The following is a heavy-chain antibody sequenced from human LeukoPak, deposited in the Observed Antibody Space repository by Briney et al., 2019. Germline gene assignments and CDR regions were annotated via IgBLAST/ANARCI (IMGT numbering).Heavy chain of an antibody. CDR2: ISGSGGST. D-gene: IGHD2-8*01. V-gene: IGHV3-23*01. J-gene: IGHJ2*01. CDR3: AKVMRDDIVLMVYALEDWYFDL. CDR1: GFTFSSYA. Sequence: GGSLRLSCAASGFTFSSYAMSWVRQAPGKGLEWVSAISGSGGSTYYADSVKGRFTISRDNSKNTLYLQMNSLRAEDTAVYYCAKVMRDDIVLMVYALEDWYFDLWGRGTLVAVSS.